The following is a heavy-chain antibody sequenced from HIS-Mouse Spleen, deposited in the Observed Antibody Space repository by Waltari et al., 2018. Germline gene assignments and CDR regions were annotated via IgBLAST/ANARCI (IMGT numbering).Heavy chain of an antibody. J-gene: IGHJ4*02. Sequence: EVQLLESGGGLVQPGGSLRLSCAASGFTFSSYAMSWVRQASGKGLEWVSAISGSGGSTYYADSVKGRFTISRDNSKNTLYLQMNSLRAEDTAVYYCAKDVDSSGWYKVVYFDYWGQGTLVTVSS. CDR2: ISGSGGST. CDR1: GFTFSSYA. D-gene: IGHD6-19*01. V-gene: IGHV3-23*01. CDR3: AKDVDSSGWYKVVYFDY.